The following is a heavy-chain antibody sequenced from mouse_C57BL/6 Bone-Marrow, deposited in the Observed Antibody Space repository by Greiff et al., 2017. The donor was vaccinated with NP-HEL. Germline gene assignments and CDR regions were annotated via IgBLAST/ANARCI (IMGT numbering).Heavy chain of an antibody. CDR3: ARERAYYSNYAWFAY. Sequence: EVKLVESVAELVRPGASVKLSCTASGFNIKNTYMHWVKQRPEQGLEWIGRIDPANGNTKYAPKFQGKATITADTSSNTAYLQLSSLTSEDTAIYYCARERAYYSNYAWFAYWGQGTLVTVSA. V-gene: IGHV14-3*01. CDR1: GFNIKNTY. CDR2: IDPANGNT. D-gene: IGHD2-5*01. J-gene: IGHJ3*01.